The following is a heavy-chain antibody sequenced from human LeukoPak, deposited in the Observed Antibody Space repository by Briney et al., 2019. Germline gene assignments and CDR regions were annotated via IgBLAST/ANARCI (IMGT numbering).Heavy chain of an antibody. CDR3: AKDRVSCSSCADYFDY. CDR2: IDGSGGTT. D-gene: IGHD2-2*01. V-gene: IGHV3-23*01. J-gene: IGHJ4*01. CDR1: GFTFSIYA. Sequence: GGSLRLSCGASGFTFSIYAMSWVRQAPGKGLEWVSAIDGSGGTTYYADSVKGRFTISRDSSKNTLYLDMISLRAEDTAIYYCAKDRVSCSSCADYFDYWGHGTLVTVSS.